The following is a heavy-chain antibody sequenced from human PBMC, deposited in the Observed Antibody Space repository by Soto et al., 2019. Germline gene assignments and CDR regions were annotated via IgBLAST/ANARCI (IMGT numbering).Heavy chain of an antibody. V-gene: IGHV3-30*18. CDR1: GFSFSSYG. Sequence: QVQLVESGGGVVQPGRSLRLSCAASGFSFSSYGMHWVRQAPGKGLEWVAGLSFDGITKHYADSVKGQFTISRDNSKNTMYLHMNSLRPEDTVIYYCAKDGAWELLPAFGMDVWGQGTTVTVSS. D-gene: IGHD3-10*01. CDR2: LSFDGITK. CDR3: AKDGAWELLPAFGMDV. J-gene: IGHJ6*01.